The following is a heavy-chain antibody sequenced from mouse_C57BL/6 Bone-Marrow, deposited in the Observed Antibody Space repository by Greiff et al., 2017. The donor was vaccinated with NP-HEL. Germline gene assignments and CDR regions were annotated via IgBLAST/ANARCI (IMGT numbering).Heavy chain of an antibody. CDR1: GYAFTNYL. CDR2: INPGSGGT. J-gene: IGHJ3*01. D-gene: IGHD1-1*01. Sequence: VQLVESGAELVRPGTSVKVSCKASGYAFTNYLIEWVKQRPGQGLEWIGVINPGSGGTNYNEKFKGKATLTADKSSSTAYMQLSSLTSEDSAVYFCARWDYGSRFAYWGQGTLVTVSA. V-gene: IGHV1-54*01. CDR3: ARWDYGSRFAY.